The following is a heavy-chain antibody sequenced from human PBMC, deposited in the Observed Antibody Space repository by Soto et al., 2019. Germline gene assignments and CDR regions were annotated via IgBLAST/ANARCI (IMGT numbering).Heavy chain of an antibody. CDR2: IIPILGIA. V-gene: IGHV1-69*02. CDR3: ARVASPLDVLRYFDWYIDY. D-gene: IGHD3-9*01. Sequence: SVKVSCKASGGTFSSYTISWVRQAPGQGLEWMGRIIPILGIANYAQKFQGRVTITADKSTGTAYMELSSLRSEDTAVYYCARVASPLDVLRYFDWYIDYWGQGTLVTVSS. J-gene: IGHJ4*02. CDR1: GGTFSSYT.